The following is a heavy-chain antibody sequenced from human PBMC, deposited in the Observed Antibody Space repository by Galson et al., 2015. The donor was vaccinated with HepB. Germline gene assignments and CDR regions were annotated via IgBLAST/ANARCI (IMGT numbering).Heavy chain of an antibody. CDR1: DFTFSSYA. V-gene: IGHV3-23*01. CDR2: ITASGGST. D-gene: IGHD6-6*01. J-gene: IGHJ4*02. Sequence: SLRLSCAASDFTFSSYAMNWVRQAPGKGLEWVSSITASGGSTYYADSVKGRFTISRDSSKNTVYLQMNTLRAEDTAVYYCAKGDSGSFPRRFLDFWGQGTLVTVSS. CDR3: AKGDSGSFPRRFLDF.